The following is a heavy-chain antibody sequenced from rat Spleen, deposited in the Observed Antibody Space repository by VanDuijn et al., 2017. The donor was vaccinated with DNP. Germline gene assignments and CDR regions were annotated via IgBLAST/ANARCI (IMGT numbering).Heavy chain of an antibody. D-gene: IGHD1-7*01. CDR1: GFTFNNYW. J-gene: IGHJ2*01. CDR2: ITNTGDST. Sequence: EVLLVESDGGLVQPGRSLKLSCVASGFTFNNYWMTWIRQAPGKGLEWVASITNTGDSTYYRDSVKGRFTMSRDNAKSTLYLQMDSLRSEDTATYYCTRDGPPYYGVPFDYWGQGVMVTVSS. CDR3: TRDGPPYYGVPFDY. V-gene: IGHV5-31*01.